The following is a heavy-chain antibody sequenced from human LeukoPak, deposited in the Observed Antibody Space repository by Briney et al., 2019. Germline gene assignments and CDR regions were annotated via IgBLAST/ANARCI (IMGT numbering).Heavy chain of an antibody. J-gene: IGHJ5*02. D-gene: IGHD4-17*01. V-gene: IGHV3-20*04. CDR3: ARDAVPSGRSWFDP. CDR2: LNWNGGGR. CDR1: GFTFEDYG. Sequence: GGALRLSCTVSGFTFEDYGMNWVRQVPGKEPEWVSGLNWNGGGRRYADSVKGRFIISRDNAKGVLYLQLNDLRVEDTALYYCARDAVPSGRSWFDPWGQGTLVTVSS.